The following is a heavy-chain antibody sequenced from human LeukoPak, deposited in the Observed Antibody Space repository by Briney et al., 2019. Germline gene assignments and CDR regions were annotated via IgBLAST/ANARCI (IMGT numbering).Heavy chain of an antibody. CDR3: AKDSSGGTY. Sequence: GGSLRLSCAASGFAFGTYAMSWARQAPGKGLEWVSTISGGGGSTYYADSVKGRFTISRDSSKNMLYLQINSLRAEDTAVYYCAKDSSGGTYWGQGTLVTVSS. J-gene: IGHJ4*02. V-gene: IGHV3-23*01. D-gene: IGHD6-19*01. CDR2: ISGGGGST. CDR1: GFAFGTYA.